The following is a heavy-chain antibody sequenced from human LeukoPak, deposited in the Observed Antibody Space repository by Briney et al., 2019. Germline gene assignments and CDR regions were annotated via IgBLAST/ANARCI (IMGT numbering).Heavy chain of an antibody. D-gene: IGHD2-8*01. V-gene: IGHV3-30-3*01. Sequence: GGSLRLSCAASGFTFSSYAMHWVRQAPGKGLEWVAVISYDGSNKYYAESVKGRFTISRDNSKNTLYLQMNSLRAEDTAVYYCARGRIGYCTNGVCYTAHAFDYWGQGTLVTVSS. CDR3: ARGRIGYCTNGVCYTAHAFDY. J-gene: IGHJ4*02. CDR2: ISYDGSNK. CDR1: GFTFSSYA.